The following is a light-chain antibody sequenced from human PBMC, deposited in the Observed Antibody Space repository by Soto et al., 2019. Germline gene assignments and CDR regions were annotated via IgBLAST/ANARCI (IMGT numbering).Light chain of an antibody. Sequence: DIQMTQSPSTLSASVGDRVTITCRASQSISSWLAWYQQKPGKAPKLLIYDASSLQSGVPPRFIGRGSGTDFTLTISSLQPEDFASYYCQQSYSTPRTLGQGTKVDIK. V-gene: IGKV1-39*01. CDR2: DAS. J-gene: IGKJ1*01. CDR1: QSISSW. CDR3: QQSYSTPRT.